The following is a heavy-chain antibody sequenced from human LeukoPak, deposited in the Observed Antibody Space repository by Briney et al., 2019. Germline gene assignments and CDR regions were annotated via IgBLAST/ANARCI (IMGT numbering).Heavy chain of an antibody. CDR1: GYTFTSYD. CDR3: ARVSNQYSSSWYYFDY. V-gene: IGHV1-8*01. D-gene: IGHD6-13*01. Sequence: GASVKVSCKASGYTFTSYDINWVRQATGQGLEWMGWMNPNSDNTGYAQKFQGRVTMTRNTSISTAYMELSSLRSEDTAVYYCARVSNQYSSSWYYFDYWGQGTLVTVSS. CDR2: MNPNSDNT. J-gene: IGHJ4*02.